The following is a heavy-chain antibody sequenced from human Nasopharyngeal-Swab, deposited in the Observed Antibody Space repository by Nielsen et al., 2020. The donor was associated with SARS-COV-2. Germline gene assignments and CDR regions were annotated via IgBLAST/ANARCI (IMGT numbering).Heavy chain of an antibody. CDR2: ISSSSYI. D-gene: IGHD6-13*01. CDR1: GFTFSSYS. V-gene: IGHV3-21*01. Sequence: GSLKISCAASGFTFSSYSMNWVRQAPGKGLEWVSSISSSSYIYYADSVKGRFTISRDNAKNSLYLQMNSLRAEDTAVYYCARDDLPSIAAAGVDAFDIWGQGTMVTVSS. CDR3: ARDDLPSIAAAGVDAFDI. J-gene: IGHJ3*02.